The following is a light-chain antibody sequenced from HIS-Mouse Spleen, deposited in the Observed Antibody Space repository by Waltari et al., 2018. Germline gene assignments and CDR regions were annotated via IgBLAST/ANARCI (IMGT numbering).Light chain of an antibody. CDR1: QDISNY. Sequence: DIQMTQSPSSLSESVGDRVTITCQASQDISNYLNWYQKKPGKAPKLLIYDASNLETGVPSRFSGSGSGTDFTFTISSLQPEDIATYYCQQYDNLPPGEFTFGPGTKVDIK. CDR2: DAS. J-gene: IGKJ3*01. V-gene: IGKV1-33*01. CDR3: QQYDNLPPGEFT.